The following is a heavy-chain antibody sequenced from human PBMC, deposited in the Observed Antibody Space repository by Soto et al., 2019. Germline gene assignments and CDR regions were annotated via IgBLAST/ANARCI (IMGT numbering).Heavy chain of an antibody. CDR2: IIPILGIA. D-gene: IGHD6-13*01. J-gene: IGHJ5*02. CDR1: GGTFSSYT. Sequence: SVKVSCKASGGTFSSYTISWVRQAPGQGLEWMGRIIPILGIANYAQKFQGRVTITADKSTSTAYMELSSLRSEDTAVYYCARGQSASSSWNWFDPWGQGTLVTVSS. CDR3: ARGQSASSSWNWFDP. V-gene: IGHV1-69*02.